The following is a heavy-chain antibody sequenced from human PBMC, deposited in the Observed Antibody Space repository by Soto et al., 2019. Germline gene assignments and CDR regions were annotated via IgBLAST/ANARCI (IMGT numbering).Heavy chain of an antibody. CDR2: INPSGGST. Sequence: GASVKVSCKASGYTFTSYYMHWVRQAPGQGLEWMGIINPSGGSTSYAQKFQGRVTMTGDTSTSTVYMELSSLRSEDTAVYYCARDLGARYFDYWGQGTLVTVSS. V-gene: IGHV1-46*01. D-gene: IGHD3-16*01. CDR3: ARDLGARYFDY. CDR1: GYTFTSYY. J-gene: IGHJ4*02.